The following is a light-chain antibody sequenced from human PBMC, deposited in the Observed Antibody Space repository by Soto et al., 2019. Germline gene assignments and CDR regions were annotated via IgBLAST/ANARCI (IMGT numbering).Light chain of an antibody. CDR1: SSDVGGYNY. CDR3: SSYTSTGTLV. CDR2: EVS. V-gene: IGLV2-14*01. J-gene: IGLJ3*02. Sequence: QSVLTQPASVSGSPGQSITISCTGTSSDVGGYNYLSWYQQHPGKAPKVIIYEVSGRPSGVSDRFSGSKSGNTASLTISGLQAEDEADYYCSSYTSTGTLVFGGGTKLTV.